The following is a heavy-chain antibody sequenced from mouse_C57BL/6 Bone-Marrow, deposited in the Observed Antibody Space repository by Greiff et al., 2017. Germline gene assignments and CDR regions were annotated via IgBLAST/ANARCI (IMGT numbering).Heavy chain of an antibody. V-gene: IGHV3-6*01. J-gene: IGHJ2*01. D-gene: IGHD2-3*01. CDR1: GYSITSGYY. CDR2: ISYDGSN. CDR3: ARDGRWLPLDY. Sequence: EVQLQESGPGLVKPSQSLSLTCSVTGYSITSGYYWNWIRQFPGNKLEWMGYISYDGSNNYNPSLKNRISITRDTSKNQFFLKLNSVTTEDTATYYCARDGRWLPLDYWGQGTTLTVSS.